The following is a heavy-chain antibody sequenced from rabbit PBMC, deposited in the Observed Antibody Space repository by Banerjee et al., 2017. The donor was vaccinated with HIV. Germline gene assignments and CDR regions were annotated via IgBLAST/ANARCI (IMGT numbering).Heavy chain of an antibody. CDR2: DTGSSSSS. CDR3: ARGGL. Sequence: DTGSSSSSYYATWAKGRFTISSTSSTTVTLQMTSLTAADTATYFCARGGLWGQGTLVTVS. J-gene: IGHJ4*01. V-gene: IGHV1S40*01.